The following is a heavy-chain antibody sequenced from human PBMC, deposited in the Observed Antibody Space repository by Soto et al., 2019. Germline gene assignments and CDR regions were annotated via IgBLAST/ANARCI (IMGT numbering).Heavy chain of an antibody. CDR1: GFNFKDAW. J-gene: IGHJ6*03. V-gene: IGHV3-15*01. Sequence: GGSLRLSCAASGFNFKDAWMTWVCQGPGKGLEWVGWIKSKIDEGTIHYAAPVQGRFTISRDDSKNTLYLQMSSLKTDDAAVYYCLRGVVNAYHYNYMDVWGKGTTVTGSS. CDR2: IKSKIDEGTI. D-gene: IGHD2-15*01. CDR3: LRGVVNAYHYNYMDV.